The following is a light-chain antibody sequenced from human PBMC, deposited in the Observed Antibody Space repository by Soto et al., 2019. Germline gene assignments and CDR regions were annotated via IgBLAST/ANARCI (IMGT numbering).Light chain of an antibody. CDR1: QSVSSGY. J-gene: IGKJ1*01. V-gene: IGKV3-20*01. Sequence: DIVLTQSPGNLYVSAGERGTLSWRASQSVSSGYLAWYQQRHGQAPRLVMYGASTRATGIPDRFSGSVSGTDGTITISRLQQEDCAVYYCQQSGTSTWTFGQGTKVDIK. CDR3: QQSGTSTWT. CDR2: GAS.